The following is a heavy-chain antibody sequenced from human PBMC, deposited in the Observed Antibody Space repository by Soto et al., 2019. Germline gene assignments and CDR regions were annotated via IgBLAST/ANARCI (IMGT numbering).Heavy chain of an antibody. CDR1: GLSISSASYY. J-gene: IGHJ4*02. D-gene: IGHD6-25*01. CDR2: IYYNVST. CDR3: ARYRTSGSWSKFDY. V-gene: IGHV4-31*03. Sequence: QVLLQESGPGLMKPSQTLSLTCTVSGLSISSASYYWSWIRQHPGKGLEWVGNIYYNVSTYYSPSLKSRVTVWVDTSKNQFSLRLTSVTAADTAVYYCARYRTSGSWSKFDYWGRGTLVSVSS.